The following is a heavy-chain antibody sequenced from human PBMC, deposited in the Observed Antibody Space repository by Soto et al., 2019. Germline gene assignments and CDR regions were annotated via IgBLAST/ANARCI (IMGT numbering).Heavy chain of an antibody. D-gene: IGHD2-21*02. CDR1: GYTFTSYA. CDR2: INAGNGNT. V-gene: IGHV1-3*05. CDR3: ARTVVVVTALDY. J-gene: IGHJ4*02. Sequence: QVQLVQSGAEEKKPGASVKVSCKASGYTFTSYAMHWVRQAPGQRLEWMGWINAGNGNTEYSQKFQGRVTITRDTSAGTADMEMSSLRSEDRDEYYWARTVVVVTALDYWGQGTLVTVSS.